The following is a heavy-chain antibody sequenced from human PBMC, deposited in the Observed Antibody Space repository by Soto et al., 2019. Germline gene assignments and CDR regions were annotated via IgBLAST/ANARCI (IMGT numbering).Heavy chain of an antibody. J-gene: IGHJ3*02. CDR3: ASPIGGSYNAFDI. CDR1: GYTFISYY. CDR2: TNPSGSIT. V-gene: IGHV1-46*01. D-gene: IGHD1-26*01. Sequence: ASVKVSCKASGYTFISYYIHWVRQAPGQGLQWMGITNPSGSITTYAQKFQGRVTMTRDTSTSTVYMELGSLTSDDTAVYYCASPIGGSYNAFDIWGQGTMVTVSS.